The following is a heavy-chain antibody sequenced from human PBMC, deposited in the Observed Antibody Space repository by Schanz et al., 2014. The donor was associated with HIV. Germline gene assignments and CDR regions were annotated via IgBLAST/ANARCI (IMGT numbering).Heavy chain of an antibody. D-gene: IGHD3-9*01. CDR3: ARGRYFDWLSFGGGSSVYGLDV. J-gene: IGHJ6*02. V-gene: IGHV1-2*02. CDR2: VNPNSGDT. CDR1: GYSFTGYC. Sequence: QVQLVQSGAEVKKPGASVKVSCKASGYSFTGYCMHWVRQAPGQGLEWMGWVNPNSGDTNYAQKFQGRVTMTRDTSISTAYMQLSRLRSDDTAVYYCARGRYFDWLSFGGGSSVYGLDVWGQGTTVTVSS.